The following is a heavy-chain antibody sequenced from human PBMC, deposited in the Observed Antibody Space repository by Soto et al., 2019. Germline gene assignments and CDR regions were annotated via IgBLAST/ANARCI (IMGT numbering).Heavy chain of an antibody. J-gene: IGHJ4*02. D-gene: IGHD5-12*01. CDR2: ISSSGSTI. V-gene: IGHV3-48*03. CDR1: GFTFGSYE. CDR3: ASLRGYSGYDSDC. Sequence: EVQLVESGGGLVQPGGSLRLSCAASGFTFGSYEMNWVRQAPGKGLEWVSYISSSGSTIYYADSVKGRFTISRDNSKNSLYLQMNSRRDDGTVVYDCASLRGYSGYDSDCWGPGTLVPVSS.